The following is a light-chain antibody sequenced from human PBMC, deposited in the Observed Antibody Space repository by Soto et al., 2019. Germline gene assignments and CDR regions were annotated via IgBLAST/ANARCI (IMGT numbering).Light chain of an antibody. CDR2: DAS. V-gene: IGKV3-15*01. CDR3: QQYNHWPLYT. Sequence: EVVMTQSPATLSVSPGERATLPCRASQSVSRNLAWYQQRPGRAPRLLIYDASTRATNIPTRFSGSGSGTEFTLTISSLQSEVFAVYYCQQYNHWPLYTFGQGTKLEIK. CDR1: QSVSRN. J-gene: IGKJ2*01.